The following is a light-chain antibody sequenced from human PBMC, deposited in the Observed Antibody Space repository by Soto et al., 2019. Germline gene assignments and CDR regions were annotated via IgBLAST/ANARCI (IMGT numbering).Light chain of an antibody. J-gene: IGKJ2*01. Sequence: EVVMTQSPATLSVSPGDRATLSCRASQSVDTNVAWYQQKPGQAPRLLVHGASTRATGVPARFTGIGSGTDFTLTISDLQSDDFAVYYCQQYYNWPPYTFGQGTKLQIK. CDR3: QQYYNWPPYT. CDR2: GAS. V-gene: IGKV3-15*01. CDR1: QSVDTN.